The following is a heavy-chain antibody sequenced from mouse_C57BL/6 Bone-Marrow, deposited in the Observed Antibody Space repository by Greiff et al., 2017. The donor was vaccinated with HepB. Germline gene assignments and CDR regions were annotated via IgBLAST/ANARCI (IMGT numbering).Heavy chain of an antibody. V-gene: IGHV2-6*01. D-gene: IGHD2-2*01. CDR1: GFSLTSYG. CDR2: IWGVGST. CDR3: ARMVTTGDYYAMDY. J-gene: IGHJ4*01. Sequence: VKLMESGPGLVAPSQSLSITCTVSGFSLTSYGVDWVRQSPGKGLEWLGVIWGVGSTNYNSALKSRLSISKDNSKSQVFLKMNSLQTDDTAMYYCARMVTTGDYYAMDYWGQGTSVTVSS.